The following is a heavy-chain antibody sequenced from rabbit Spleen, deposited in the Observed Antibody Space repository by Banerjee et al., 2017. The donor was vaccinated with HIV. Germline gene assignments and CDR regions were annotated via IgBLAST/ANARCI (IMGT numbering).Heavy chain of an antibody. CDR1: GFDFSSSYR. CDR2: IYSGST. V-gene: IGHV1S45*01. J-gene: IGHJ4*01. Sequence: QEQLVESGGGLVQPEGSLTLTCTASGFDFSSSYRIYWVRQAPGKGLEWIAAIYSGSTYYARWAKGRFTISKTSSTTVTLQMTSLTAADTATYFCVRYDDDAAYRLWGQGTLVTVS. CDR3: VRYDDDAAYRL. D-gene: IGHD7-1*01.